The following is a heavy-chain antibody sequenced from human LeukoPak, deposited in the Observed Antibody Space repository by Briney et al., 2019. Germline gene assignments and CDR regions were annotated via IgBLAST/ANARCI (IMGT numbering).Heavy chain of an antibody. Sequence: SVKVSCKASGGTFSSYAISWVRQAPGQGLEWMGRIIPILGIANYAQKFQGRVTITADKSTSTAYMELRSLRSEDTAAYYCARAGAVAGTYDAFDIWGQGTMVTVSS. J-gene: IGHJ3*02. CDR2: IIPILGIA. V-gene: IGHV1-69*04. CDR1: GGTFSSYA. CDR3: ARAGAVAGTYDAFDI. D-gene: IGHD6-19*01.